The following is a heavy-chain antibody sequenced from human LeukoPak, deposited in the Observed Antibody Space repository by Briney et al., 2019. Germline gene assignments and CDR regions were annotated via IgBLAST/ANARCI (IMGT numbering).Heavy chain of an antibody. CDR3: AKALVGATTRVAFDI. D-gene: IGHD1-26*01. CDR2: ISGSGGST. V-gene: IGHV3-23*01. Sequence: GGSLRLSCAASGFTFSSYAMSWVRQAPGKGLEWVSTISGSGGSTYYADSVKGRFTISRDNSKNTLYLQMDSLRAEDTAVYYCAKALVGATTRVAFDIWGQGTMVTVSS. J-gene: IGHJ3*02. CDR1: GFTFSSYA.